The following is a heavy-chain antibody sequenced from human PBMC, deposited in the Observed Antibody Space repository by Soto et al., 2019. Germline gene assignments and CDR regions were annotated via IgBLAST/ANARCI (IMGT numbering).Heavy chain of an antibody. CDR2: IRSKANSYAT. CDR3: TRLDSSNYYYGMDV. CDR1: GFTFSGSA. J-gene: IGHJ6*02. V-gene: IGHV3-73*01. Sequence: PGGSLRLSCAASGFTFSGSAMHWVRQASGKGLEWVGRIRSKANSYATAYAASVKGRFTISRDDSKNTAYLQMNSLKTEDTAVYYCTRLDSSNYYYGMDVWGQGTTVTAP. D-gene: IGHD6-6*01.